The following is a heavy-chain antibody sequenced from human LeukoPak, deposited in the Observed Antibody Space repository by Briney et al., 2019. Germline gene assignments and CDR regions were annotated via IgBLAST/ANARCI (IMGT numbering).Heavy chain of an antibody. CDR2: IYYSGST. CDR3: ARSRGSGYYHSAFDI. J-gene: IGHJ3*02. V-gene: IGHV4-31*11. D-gene: IGHD3-22*01. CDR1: GGSFSGYY. Sequence: PSETLSLTCAVYGGSFSGYYWSWIRQHPGKGLEWIGYIYYSGSTYYNPSLKSRVTISVDTSKNQFSLKLSSVTAADTAVYYCARSRGSGYYHSAFDIWGQGTMVTVSS.